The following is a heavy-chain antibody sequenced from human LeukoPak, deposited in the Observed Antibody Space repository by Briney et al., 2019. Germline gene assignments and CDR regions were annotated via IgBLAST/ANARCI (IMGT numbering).Heavy chain of an antibody. D-gene: IGHD1-26*01. CDR1: GGSISSSSYY. CDR3: ARHGWYSGLPDC. V-gene: IGHV4-39*01. Sequence: PSETLSLTCTVSGGSISSSSYYWGWIRQPPGKGLEWIGSIYYSGSTYYNPSLKSRVTISVDTSKNQFSLKLSSVTAADTAVYYCARHGWYSGLPDCWGQGTLVTVSS. CDR2: IYYSGST. J-gene: IGHJ4*02.